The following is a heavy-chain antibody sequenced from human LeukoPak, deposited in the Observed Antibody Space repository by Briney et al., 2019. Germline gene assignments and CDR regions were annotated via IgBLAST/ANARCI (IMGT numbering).Heavy chain of an antibody. CDR1: GYTFTSYG. CDR3: ARDQEYSRSSYLPFDY. D-gene: IGHD6-6*01. CDR2: ISAYNGNT. V-gene: IGHV1-18*01. J-gene: IGHJ4*02. Sequence: GASVKVSCKASGYTFTSYGISWVRQAPGQGLEWMGWISAYNGNTNYAQKLQGRVTMTTDTSTSTAYMELRSLRSDDTAVYYCARDQEYSRSSYLPFDYWGQGTLVTVSS.